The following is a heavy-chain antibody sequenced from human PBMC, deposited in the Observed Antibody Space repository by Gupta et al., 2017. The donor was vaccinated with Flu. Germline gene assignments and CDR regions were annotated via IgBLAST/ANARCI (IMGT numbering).Heavy chain of an antibody. J-gene: IGHJ4*02. V-gene: IGHV3-23*01. CDR1: GFTFSSYA. D-gene: IGHD5-12*01. Sequence: EVQLLESGGGLVQPGGSLRLPCAASGFTFSSYAMSWVRQAPGKGLEWVSAISGSGGSTYYADSVKGRFTISRDNSKNTLYLQMNSLRAEDTAVYYCAKVSGAEWLRRYFDYWGQGTRVTVSS. CDR2: ISGSGGST. CDR3: AKVSGAEWLRRYFDY.